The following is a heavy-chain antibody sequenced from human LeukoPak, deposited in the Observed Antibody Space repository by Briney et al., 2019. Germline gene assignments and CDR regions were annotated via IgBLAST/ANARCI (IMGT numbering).Heavy chain of an antibody. D-gene: IGHD2-2*03. J-gene: IGHJ4*02. CDR3: AKDPGYCSSISCYYFDY. V-gene: IGHV3-33*06. CDR1: GFTFSRYA. CDR2: IWYDGSNK. Sequence: GGSLRLSCAASGFTFSRYAMHWVRQAPGKGLEWVAVIWYDGSNKYYADSVKGRFTISRDNSKNTLYLQMNSLRAEDTAVYYCAKDPGYCSSISCYYFDYWGQGTLVTVSS.